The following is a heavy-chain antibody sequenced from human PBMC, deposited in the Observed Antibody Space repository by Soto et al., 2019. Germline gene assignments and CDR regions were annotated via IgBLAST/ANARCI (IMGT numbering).Heavy chain of an antibody. CDR1: GDSVSSNSAA. CDR3: ARVGVWMVRGVWAGYYYGMDV. V-gene: IGHV6-1*01. CDR2: TYYRSKWYN. D-gene: IGHD3-10*01. J-gene: IGHJ6*02. Sequence: QVQLQQSGPGLVKPSQTLSLTCAISGDSVSSNSAAWNWIRQSPSRGLEWLGRTYYRSKWYNDYAVSVKSRITINPDTSKNQFSLQLNSVTPEDTAVYYCARVGVWMVRGVWAGYYYGMDVWGQGTTVTVSS.